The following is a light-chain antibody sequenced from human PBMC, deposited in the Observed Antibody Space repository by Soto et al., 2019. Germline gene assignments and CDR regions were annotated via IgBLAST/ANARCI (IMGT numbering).Light chain of an antibody. J-gene: IGLJ1*01. CDR2: DVA. CDR3: SSYTSTSTLYV. CDR1: SSDIGGYNY. V-gene: IGLV2-14*03. Sequence: QSVLTQPASVSGSPGQSITISCTETSSDIGGYNYVSWYRQHPGKAPELMIYDVANRPSGVSDRFSGSKSGNTASLTISGLQTEDEADYYCSSYTSTSTLYVFGTGTKVTVL.